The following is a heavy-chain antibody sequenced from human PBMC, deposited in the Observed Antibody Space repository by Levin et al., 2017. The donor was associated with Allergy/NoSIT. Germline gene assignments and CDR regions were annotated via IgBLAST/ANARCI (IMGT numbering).Heavy chain of an antibody. CDR1: GGSFSGYY. CDR3: ARARYSSSFQIYWYFDL. J-gene: IGHJ2*01. V-gene: IGHV4-34*01. D-gene: IGHD6-6*01. CDR2: INHSGST. Sequence: PSETLSLTCAVYGGSFSGYYWSWIRQPPGKGLEWIGEINHSGSTNYNPSLKSRVTISVDTSKNQFSLKLSSVTAADTAVYYCARARYSSSFQIYWYFDLWGRGTLVTVSS.